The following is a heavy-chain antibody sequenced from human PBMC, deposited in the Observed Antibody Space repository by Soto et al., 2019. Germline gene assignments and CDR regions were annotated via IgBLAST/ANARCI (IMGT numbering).Heavy chain of an antibody. CDR2: IYYSGST. Sequence: SETLSLTCTVSGGSISSSSYYWGWIRQPPGKGLEWIGNIYYSGSTYYNPSLKSRVTISVDTSKNQFSPKLTSVTATDSAVYYCARRGGITIFGVVVMGAFDIWGQGTMVTVSS. CDR3: ARRGGITIFGVVVMGAFDI. CDR1: GGSISSSSYY. D-gene: IGHD3-3*01. J-gene: IGHJ3*02. V-gene: IGHV4-39*01.